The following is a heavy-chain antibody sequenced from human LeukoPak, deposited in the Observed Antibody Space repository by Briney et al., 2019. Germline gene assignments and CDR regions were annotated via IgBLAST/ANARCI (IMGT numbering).Heavy chain of an antibody. CDR2: IYYSGST. Sequence: SETLSLTCTVSGGSISSSSHYCGWIRQPPGKGLEWIGNIYYSGSTYYNPSLKSRVTISVDTSKNQFSLKLSSVTAADTAVYYCARPTSGYFDYWGQGTLVTVSS. CDR3: ARPTSGYFDY. J-gene: IGHJ4*02. D-gene: IGHD2-15*01. CDR1: GGSISSSSHY. V-gene: IGHV4-39*01.